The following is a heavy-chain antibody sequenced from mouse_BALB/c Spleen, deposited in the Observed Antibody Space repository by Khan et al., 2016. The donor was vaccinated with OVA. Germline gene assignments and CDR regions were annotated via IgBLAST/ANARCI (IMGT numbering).Heavy chain of an antibody. Sequence: EVQLQASGPGLLKPSQSLSLTCPVTGYSINSDYAWNWIRQFPGNKLEWMAYIGYSGSTTYNPSLRSRFSISRDHSKNQFFLQLTSVTTEDTTTYYCANRRLVLRYPDYFDYWGQGTTLTGSS. V-gene: IGHV3-2*02. CDR2: IGYSGST. CDR1: GYSINSDYA. CDR3: ANRRLVLRYPDYFDY. J-gene: IGHJ2*01. D-gene: IGHD1-1*01.